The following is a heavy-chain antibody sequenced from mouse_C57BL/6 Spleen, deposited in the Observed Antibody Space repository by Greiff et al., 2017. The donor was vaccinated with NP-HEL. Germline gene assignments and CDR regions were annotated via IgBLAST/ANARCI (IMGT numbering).Heavy chain of an antibody. CDR3: ARGGGFDY. V-gene: IGHV5-16*01. Sequence: EVQVVESEGGLVQPGSSMKLSCTASGFTFSDYYMAWVRQVPEKGLEWVANINYDGSSTYYLDSLKSRFIISRDNAKNILYLQMSSLKSEDTATYYCARGGGFDYWGQGTTLTVSS. CDR1: GFTFSDYY. J-gene: IGHJ2*01. CDR2: INYDGSST.